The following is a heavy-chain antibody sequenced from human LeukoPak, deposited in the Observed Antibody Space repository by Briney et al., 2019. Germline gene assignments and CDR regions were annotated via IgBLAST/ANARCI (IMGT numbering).Heavy chain of an antibody. Sequence: GASVKVSCKASGYTFTGYYMHWVRQAPGQGLEWMGWINTNTGNPTYAQGFTGRFVFSLDTSVSTAYLQISSLKAEDTAVYYCARDLALYGSGSYYILGNWFDPWGQGTLVTVSS. CDR2: INTNTGNP. D-gene: IGHD3-10*01. CDR3: ARDLALYGSGSYYILGNWFDP. J-gene: IGHJ5*02. V-gene: IGHV7-4-1*02. CDR1: GYTFTGYY.